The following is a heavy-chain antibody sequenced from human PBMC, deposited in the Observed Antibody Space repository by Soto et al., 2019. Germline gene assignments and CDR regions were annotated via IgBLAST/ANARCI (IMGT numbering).Heavy chain of an antibody. V-gene: IGHV5-51*01. D-gene: IGHD6-13*01. CDR2: IYPGDSNT. CDR3: ARTSAAGKYYYGMDV. J-gene: IGHJ6*02. CDR1: GYSFTSYW. Sequence: GESLKISCKGSGYSFTSYWIGWVRQMPGKGLEWMGIIYPGDSNTRYSPSFQGQVTISADKSISTAYLQWSSLKASDTAMYYCARTSAAGKYYYGMDVWGQGTTVTVSS.